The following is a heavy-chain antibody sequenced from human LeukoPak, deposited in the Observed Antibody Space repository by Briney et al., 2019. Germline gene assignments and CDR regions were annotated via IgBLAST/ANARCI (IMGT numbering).Heavy chain of an antibody. CDR3: ARADMAVVPVFDY. V-gene: IGHV3-30*02. CDR1: GFTFSSYG. CDR2: IRYDGSNK. Sequence: GGSLRLSCAASGFTFSSYGMHWVRQASGKGLEWVAFIRYDGSNKYYADSVKGRFTISRDNAKNSLFLQMNSLRAEDTAVYYCARADMAVVPVFDYWGQGTLVTVFS. D-gene: IGHD6-19*01. J-gene: IGHJ4*02.